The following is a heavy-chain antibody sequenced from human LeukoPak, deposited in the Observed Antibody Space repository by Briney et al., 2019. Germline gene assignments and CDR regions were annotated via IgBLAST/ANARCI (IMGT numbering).Heavy chain of an antibody. CDR3: ARGSGRIAAGGSEHY. CDR2: ISYDGSNK. Sequence: PGGSLRLSCAASGFTFSSYGMHWVRQAPGKGLEWVAVISYDGSNKYYADSVKGRFTISRDNSKNTLYLQMDSLRTEDTAVYYCARGSGRIAAGGSEHYWGQGTLVTVSS. V-gene: IGHV3-30*03. J-gene: IGHJ4*02. CDR1: GFTFSSYG. D-gene: IGHD6-13*01.